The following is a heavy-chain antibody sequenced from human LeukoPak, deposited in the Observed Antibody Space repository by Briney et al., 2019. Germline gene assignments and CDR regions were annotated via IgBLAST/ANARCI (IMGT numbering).Heavy chain of an antibody. CDR3: ARHIGHGAFDI. J-gene: IGHJ3*02. V-gene: IGHV1-2*02. CDR2: INPNSGGT. Sequence: ASVKVSCKASGYTFTGYYMHWMRQAPGQGLEWMGWINPNSGGTNYAQKFQGRVTMTRDTSISTAYMELSRLSSDDTAVYYCARHIGHGAFDIWGQVTMVTVSS. CDR1: GYTFTGYY.